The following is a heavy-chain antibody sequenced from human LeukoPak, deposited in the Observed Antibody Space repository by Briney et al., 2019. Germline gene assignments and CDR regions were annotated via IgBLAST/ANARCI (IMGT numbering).Heavy chain of an antibody. CDR1: GFTLSTYT. V-gene: IGHV3-21*06. J-gene: IGHJ6*02. Sequence: GGSLRLSCTVSGFTLSTYTMNWVRQAPGKGLEWVSSITATSTSIYYADSVKGRFTISRDNAKNSLFLQMSSLRADDTAVYFCAKERPHGMDVWGQGTTVTVSS. CDR3: AKERPHGMDV. D-gene: IGHD6-6*01. CDR2: ITATSTSI.